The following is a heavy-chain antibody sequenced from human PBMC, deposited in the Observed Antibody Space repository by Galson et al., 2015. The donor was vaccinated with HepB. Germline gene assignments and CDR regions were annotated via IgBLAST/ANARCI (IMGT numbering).Heavy chain of an antibody. CDR2: INPSGGST. J-gene: IGHJ5*02. CDR3: ARDQKRTVTTTVNWFDP. D-gene: IGHD4-17*01. V-gene: IGHV1-46*03. Sequence: SVKVSCKASGYTFTSYYTHWVRQAPGQGLEWMGIINPSGGSTSYAQKYQGRVTMTRDTSTSTVYMELSSQRSEDTAVYYCARDQKRTVTTTVNWFDPWGQGTLITVSS. CDR1: GYTFTSYY.